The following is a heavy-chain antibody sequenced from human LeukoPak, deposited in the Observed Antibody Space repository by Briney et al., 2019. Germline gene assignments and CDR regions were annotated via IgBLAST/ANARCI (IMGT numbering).Heavy chain of an antibody. CDR1: GYTFTSYG. Sequence: ASVKVSCKASGYTFTSYGISWVRQAPGQGLEWMGWISVYNGNTNYAQKLQGRVTMTTDTSTSTAYMELRSLRSDDTAVYYCARDPHYYDSSGYYYSIRWFDPWGQGTLVTVSS. V-gene: IGHV1-18*01. D-gene: IGHD3-22*01. J-gene: IGHJ5*02. CDR2: ISVYNGNT. CDR3: ARDPHYYDSSGYYYSIRWFDP.